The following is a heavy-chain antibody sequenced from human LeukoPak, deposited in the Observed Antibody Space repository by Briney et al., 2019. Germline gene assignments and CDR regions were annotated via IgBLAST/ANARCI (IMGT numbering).Heavy chain of an antibody. CDR2: ISGSSSYT. D-gene: IGHD4-17*01. CDR1: GSTFSDYY. J-gene: IGHJ4*02. CDR3: ARVTLYAESALDY. Sequence: TGGSLRLSCAASGSTFSDYYMSWIRQAPGKGLEWVSYISGSSSYTIYADSVKGRFTISRDNAKNSLYLQMNSLRAEDTAVYYCARVTLYAESALDYWGQGTLVTVSS. V-gene: IGHV3-11*06.